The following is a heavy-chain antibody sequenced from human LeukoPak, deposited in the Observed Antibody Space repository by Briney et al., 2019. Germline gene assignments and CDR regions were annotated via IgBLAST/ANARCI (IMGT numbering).Heavy chain of an antibody. D-gene: IGHD3-9*01. CDR3: AKDRGHFDWSHFDY. Sequence: GGSLRLSCAASGFTFSSYGMHWVRQAPGKGLEWVALISYDGSNKYYADSVKGRFTISRDNSKNTLYLQMNSLRAEDTAVYYCAKDRGHFDWSHFDYWGQGTLVTVSS. CDR1: GFTFSSYG. V-gene: IGHV3-30*18. CDR2: ISYDGSNK. J-gene: IGHJ4*02.